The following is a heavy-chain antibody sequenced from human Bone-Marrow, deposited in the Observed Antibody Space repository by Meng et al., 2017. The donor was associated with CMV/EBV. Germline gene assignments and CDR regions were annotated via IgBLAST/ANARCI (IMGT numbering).Heavy chain of an antibody. J-gene: IGHJ4*02. D-gene: IGHD1-20*01. Sequence: SVKVSCKASGGTFSSYAISWVRQAPGQGLEWMGGIIPILGIANYPQKFQGRVTITADKSTSTAYMELSSLRSEDTAVYYCARVNWNDLTKVYYWGQGTLVTVSS. V-gene: IGHV1-69*10. CDR2: IIPILGIA. CDR1: GGTFSSYA. CDR3: ARVNWNDLTKVYY.